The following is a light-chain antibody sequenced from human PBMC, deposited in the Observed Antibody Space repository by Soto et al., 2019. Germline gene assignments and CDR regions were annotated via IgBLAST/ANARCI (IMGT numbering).Light chain of an antibody. Sequence: EIVLTPSPGTPSLSPRERAPLSFRASQSVSSSYLAWYQQKPGQAPRLLIYGASSRATGIPDRFSGSGSGTDFTLTISRLEPEDFAVNYCQQYGSSPRTFGQGTKVDIK. CDR3: QQYGSSPRT. CDR2: GAS. V-gene: IGKV3-20*01. CDR1: QSVSSSY. J-gene: IGKJ1*01.